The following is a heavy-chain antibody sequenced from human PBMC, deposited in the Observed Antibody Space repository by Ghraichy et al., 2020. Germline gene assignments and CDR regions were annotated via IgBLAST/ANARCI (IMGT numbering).Heavy chain of an antibody. J-gene: IGHJ6*02. CDR1: GYTFTSHV. V-gene: IGHV1-3*04. CDR3: ARDSGEAAAGFYYYYGMDV. Sequence: ASVKVSCKTSGYTFTSHVLHWVRQAPGQGLDWMGWINTGNGNRKYSQKFQGRVTITRDTSASTTYMELSSLTSEDTAVYYCARDSGEAAAGFYYYYGMDVWGQGTTVTVS. D-gene: IGHD6-13*01. CDR2: INTGNGNR.